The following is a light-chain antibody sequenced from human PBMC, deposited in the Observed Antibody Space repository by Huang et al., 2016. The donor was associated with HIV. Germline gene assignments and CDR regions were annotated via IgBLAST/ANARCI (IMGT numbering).Light chain of an antibody. J-gene: IGKJ5*01. Sequence: DIQMTQSPSSLSASVGDRVTITCQASQDISNYLNWYQQKPGKAPKILIYDASKLETGDPSRCSGSGSGTDFTFTISSLQPEDIATYYCQQYDNLPITFGQGTRLEIK. CDR1: QDISNY. V-gene: IGKV1-33*01. CDR2: DAS. CDR3: QQYDNLPIT.